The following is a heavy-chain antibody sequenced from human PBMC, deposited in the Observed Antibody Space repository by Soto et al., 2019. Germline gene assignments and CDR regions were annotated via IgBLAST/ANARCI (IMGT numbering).Heavy chain of an antibody. CDR3: ARGGGPAVTVSWFDP. D-gene: IGHD2-2*01. CDR1: GYTFTNFG. CDR2: ISPYNGDT. V-gene: IGHV1-18*01. Sequence: ASVKVSCKASGYTFTNFGISWVRQAPGLGLEWMGWISPYNGDTNYAQKFQGRVTTTTDTSTTTAYMELRSLRSDDTALYFCARGGGPAVTVSWFDPWGQGTLVTVSS. J-gene: IGHJ5*02.